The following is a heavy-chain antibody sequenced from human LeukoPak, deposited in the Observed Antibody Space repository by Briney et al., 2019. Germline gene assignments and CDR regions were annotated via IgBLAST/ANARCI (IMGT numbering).Heavy chain of an antibody. D-gene: IGHD2-2*01. J-gene: IGHJ4*02. V-gene: IGHV1-69*04. CDR1: GYTFTSYA. CDR2: IIPILGIA. CDR3: ARGVVVSGFDY. Sequence: GASVKVSCKASGYTFTSYAISWVRQAPGQGLEWMGRIIPILGIANYAQKFQGRVTITADKSTSTAYMELSSLRSEDTAVYYCARGVVVSGFDYWGQGTLVTVSS.